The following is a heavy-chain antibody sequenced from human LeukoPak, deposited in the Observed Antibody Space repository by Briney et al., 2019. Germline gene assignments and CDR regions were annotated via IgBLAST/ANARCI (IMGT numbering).Heavy chain of an antibody. CDR2: IYYSGST. J-gene: IGHJ4*02. D-gene: IGHD3-16*01. V-gene: IGHV4-59*01. CDR3: ARASQRGNLRRGTFDY. Sequence: SETLSLTCTVSGGFISSYYWSWIRQPPGKGLEWIGYIYYSGSTNYNPSLKSRVTISVDTSKNQFSLKRSSVTAADTAVYYCARASQRGNLRRGTFDYWGQGTLVTVSS. CDR1: GGFISSYY.